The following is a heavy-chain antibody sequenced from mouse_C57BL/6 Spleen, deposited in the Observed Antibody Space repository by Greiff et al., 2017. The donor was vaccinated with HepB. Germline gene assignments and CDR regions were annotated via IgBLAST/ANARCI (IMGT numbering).Heavy chain of an antibody. J-gene: IGHJ4*01. CDR3: ARKEPGTGAMDY. V-gene: IGHV1-64*01. D-gene: IGHD4-1*01. Sequence: VQLQQPGAELVKPGASVKLSCKASGYTFTSYWMHWVKQRPGQGLEWIGMIHPNSGSTNYNEKFKSKATLTVDKSSSTAYMQLSSLTSEDSAVYYCARKEPGTGAMDYWGQGTSVTVSS. CDR2: IHPNSGST. CDR1: GYTFTSYW.